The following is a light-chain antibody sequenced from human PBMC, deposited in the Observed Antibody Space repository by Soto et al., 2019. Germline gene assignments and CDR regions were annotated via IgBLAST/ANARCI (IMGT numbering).Light chain of an antibody. CDR3: QQNYSPPPIT. CDR2: ATS. CDR1: QNVAHF. V-gene: IGKV1-39*01. Sequence: DIQMTHSRCSLSASLGERVTITCRASQNVAHFLNWYQQEPGKAPKLLIYATSSLHSGVPSRFSGSGFGTDFTLTISSLQTEDFATYYCQQNYSPPPITFGQGTRLEIK. J-gene: IGKJ5*01.